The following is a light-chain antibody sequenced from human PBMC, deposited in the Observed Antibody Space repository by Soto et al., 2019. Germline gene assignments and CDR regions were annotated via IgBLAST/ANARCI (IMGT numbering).Light chain of an antibody. Sequence: EIVMTQSPATLSVSPGERATLSCRASQSVSSNLAWYQQKPGQAPRLLIYGASTRATGTPARFSGSGSGTEFILTISSLQSEDFAVYYCQQYNNWPRTFGQGTKV. CDR3: QQYNNWPRT. J-gene: IGKJ1*01. CDR2: GAS. CDR1: QSVSSN. V-gene: IGKV3-15*01.